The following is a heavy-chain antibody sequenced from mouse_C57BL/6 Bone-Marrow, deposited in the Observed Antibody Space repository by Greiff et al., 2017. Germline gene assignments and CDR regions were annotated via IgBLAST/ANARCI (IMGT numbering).Heavy chain of an antibody. V-gene: IGHV5-2*01. CDR3: SRIYSRSDWYFDV. CDR1: EYEFPSHD. J-gene: IGHJ1*03. CDR2: INSDGGST. Sequence: EVQLVESGGGLVQPGESLKISCESNEYEFPSHDMSWVRKTPEKRLELVAAINSDGGSTYYPDTMERRFIISRANSKQPLYLQMSRLRSEDTALDYCSRIYSRSDWYFDVWGTGTTVTVSS. D-gene: IGHD2-1*01.